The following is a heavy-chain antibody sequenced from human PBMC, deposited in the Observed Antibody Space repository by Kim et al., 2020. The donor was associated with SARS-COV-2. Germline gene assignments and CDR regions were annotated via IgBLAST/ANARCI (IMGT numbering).Heavy chain of an antibody. Sequence: GGSLRLSCAASGFTFSSYAMHWVRQAPDKGLEWVAVISYDGSNKYYADSVKGRFTISRDNSKNTLYLQMNSLRAEDTAVYYCARDSSGERVFDYWGQGTL. J-gene: IGHJ4*02. CDR1: GFTFSSYA. D-gene: IGHD7-27*01. CDR3: ARDSSGERVFDY. V-gene: IGHV3-30*04. CDR2: ISYDGSNK.